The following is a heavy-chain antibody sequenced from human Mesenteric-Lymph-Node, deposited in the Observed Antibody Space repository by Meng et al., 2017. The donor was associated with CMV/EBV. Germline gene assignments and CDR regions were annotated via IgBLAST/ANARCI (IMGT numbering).Heavy chain of an antibody. D-gene: IGHD2-2*01. Sequence: LSLTCAASGFTFSDYGMHWVRQAPGKGLEWVAYIRYDGNNKNYADSVKGRFTISRDNSKNTLYLQMNSLRAEDTAVYYCAKVVPGYCSTTSCSPDHWGQGTLVTVSS. J-gene: IGHJ4*02. CDR3: AKVVPGYCSTTSCSPDH. CDR1: GFTFSDYG. V-gene: IGHV3-30*02. CDR2: IRYDGNNK.